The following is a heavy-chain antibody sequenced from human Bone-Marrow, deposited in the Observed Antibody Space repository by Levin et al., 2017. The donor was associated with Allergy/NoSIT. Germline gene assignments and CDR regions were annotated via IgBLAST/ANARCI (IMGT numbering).Heavy chain of an antibody. CDR3: ARSKYSYDDSSGYPMLLGY. CDR1: GGSISSYY. V-gene: IGHV4-59*01. Sequence: NPSETLSLTCTVSGGSISSYYWSWIRQPPGKGLEWIGYIYYSGSTNYNPSLKSRVTISVDTSKNQFSLKLSSVTAADTAVYYCARSKYSYDDSSGYPMLLGYWGQGTLVTVSS. J-gene: IGHJ4*02. CDR2: IYYSGST. D-gene: IGHD3-22*01.